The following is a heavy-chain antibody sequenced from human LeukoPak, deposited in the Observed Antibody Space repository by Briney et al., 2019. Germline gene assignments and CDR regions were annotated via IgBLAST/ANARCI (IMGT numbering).Heavy chain of an antibody. V-gene: IGHV4-4*07. CDR1: GGSISSYY. J-gene: IGHJ6*02. CDR3: ARDSTSSSSWYDYYYGMDV. Sequence: KPSETLSLTCTVSGGSISSYYWSWIRQPAGKGLEWIGRIYTSGSTNYNPSLKSRVTMSVDTSKNQFSLKLSSVTAADTAVYYCARDSTSSSSWYDYYYGMDVWRQGTTVTVSS. D-gene: IGHD6-13*01. CDR2: IYTSGST.